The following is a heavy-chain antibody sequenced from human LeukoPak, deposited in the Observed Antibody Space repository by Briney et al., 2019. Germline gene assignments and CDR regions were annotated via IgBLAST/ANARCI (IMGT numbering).Heavy chain of an antibody. CDR3: ARSPHGDYAGGAFDI. D-gene: IGHD4-17*01. V-gene: IGHV1-2*02. CDR1: GYTFTGYY. Sequence: ASVKVSCKASGYTFTGYYMHWVRQAPGQGLEWMGWINPNSGGTNYAQKFQGRVTMTRDTSISTAYMELSRLRSDDTAVYYCARSPHGDYAGGAFDIWGQGTMVTVSS. J-gene: IGHJ3*02. CDR2: INPNSGGT.